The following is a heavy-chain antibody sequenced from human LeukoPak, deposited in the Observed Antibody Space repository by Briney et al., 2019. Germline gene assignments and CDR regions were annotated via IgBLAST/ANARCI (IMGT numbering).Heavy chain of an antibody. J-gene: IGHJ6*02. CDR1: GGSISSGGYY. D-gene: IGHD3-22*01. Sequence: SETLSLTCTVSGGSISSGGYYWSWVRQHPGKGLEWIGYIYYSGSTYYNPSLKSRVTISVDTSKNQFSLKLSSVTAADTAVYYCARSKTYYYDSSGFPSYYYGMDVWGQGTTVTVSS. CDR2: IYYSGST. V-gene: IGHV4-31*03. CDR3: ARSKTYYYDSSGFPSYYYGMDV.